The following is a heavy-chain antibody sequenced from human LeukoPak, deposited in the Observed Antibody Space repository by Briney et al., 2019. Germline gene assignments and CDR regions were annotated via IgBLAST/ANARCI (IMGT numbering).Heavy chain of an antibody. D-gene: IGHD1-14*01. CDR1: GFTFSSNA. J-gene: IGHJ4*02. CDR3: ARGTLNIPGEHGAFDY. V-gene: IGHV3-21*01. Sequence: GGSLRLSCEASGFTFSSNAMSWVRQAPGKGLEWVSSISTSSSYIHYADSVKGRFTISRDNAKNSLYLQMNSLRAEDTAVYYCARGTLNIPGEHGAFDYWGQGTLVTVSS. CDR2: ISTSSSYI.